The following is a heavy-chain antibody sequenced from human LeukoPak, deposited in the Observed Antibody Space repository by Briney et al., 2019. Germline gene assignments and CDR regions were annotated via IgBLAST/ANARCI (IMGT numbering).Heavy chain of an antibody. V-gene: IGHV4-30-4*07. J-gene: IGHJ3*02. D-gene: IGHD1-26*01. CDR1: GGSISSGGYS. CDR2: IYYSGST. Sequence: SHTLSLTCAVSGGSISSGGYSWSWIRQPPGKGLEWIGYIYYSGSTYYNPSLKSRATISVDPSKSQFSLKLSSVTAADTAVYYCARDGRYYYAFDIWGQGTMVTVSS. CDR3: ARDGRYYYAFDI.